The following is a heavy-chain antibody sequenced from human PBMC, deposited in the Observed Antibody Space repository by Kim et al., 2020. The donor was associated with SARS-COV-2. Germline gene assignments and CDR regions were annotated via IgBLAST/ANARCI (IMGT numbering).Heavy chain of an antibody. V-gene: IGHV3-33*01. Sequence: YVEPVEGRFTISRDHSKNPLYLQMNSLRADDTAVYYCARDKLGSYWYFDLWGRGTLVTVSS. D-gene: IGHD7-27*01. CDR3: ARDKLGSYWYFDL. J-gene: IGHJ2*01.